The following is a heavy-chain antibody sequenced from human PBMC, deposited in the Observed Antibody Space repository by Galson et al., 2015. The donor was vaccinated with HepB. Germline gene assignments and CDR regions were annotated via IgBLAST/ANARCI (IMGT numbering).Heavy chain of an antibody. V-gene: IGHV3-7*03. D-gene: IGHD6-13*01. CDR3: ARVPGYSSSWYSPAVYYYGMDV. CDR1: GFTFSGYW. Sequence: SLRLSCAASGFTFSGYWMSWVRQAPGKGLEWVANIKQDGSEKYYVDSVKGRFTISRDNAKNSLYLQMNSLRAEDTAVYYCARVPGYSSSWYSPAVYYYGMDVWGQGTTVTVSS. J-gene: IGHJ6*02. CDR2: IKQDGSEK.